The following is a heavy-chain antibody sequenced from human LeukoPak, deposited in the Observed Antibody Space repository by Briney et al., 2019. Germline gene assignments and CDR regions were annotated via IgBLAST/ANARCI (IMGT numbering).Heavy chain of an antibody. CDR1: GFTFSSYA. V-gene: IGHV3-23*01. J-gene: IGHJ6*02. CDR2: ISGSGDNT. D-gene: IGHD1-26*01. Sequence: PGGSLRLSCAASGFTFSSYALNWVRQAPGKGLEWVSTISGSGDNTYYGDSVKGRFTISRDNSKNSLYLQMTSLGAEDTAVYYCARCVSGSYYYCYGMDVWGQGTTVTVSS. CDR3: ARCVSGSYYYCYGMDV.